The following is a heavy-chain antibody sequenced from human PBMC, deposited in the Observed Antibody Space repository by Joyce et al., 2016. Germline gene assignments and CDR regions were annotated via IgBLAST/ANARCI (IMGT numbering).Heavy chain of an antibody. CDR3: ARVLYDCWSGLTIDSNYYYYGMDV. V-gene: IGHV1-18*01. Sequence: QVQLVQSGAEVKKPGASVKVSCKASGYTFTSYGISWVRQAPGQGLEWMGWISAYNGNTNYARKLQGRVTMTTDTSTSTAYMELRSLRSDDTAVYYCARVLYDCWSGLTIDSNYYYYGMDVWGQGTTVIVSS. J-gene: IGHJ6*02. CDR1: GYTFTSYG. CDR2: ISAYNGNT. D-gene: IGHD3-3*01.